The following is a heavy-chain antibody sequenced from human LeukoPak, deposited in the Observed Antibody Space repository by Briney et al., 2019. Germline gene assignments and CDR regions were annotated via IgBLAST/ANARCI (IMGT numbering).Heavy chain of an antibody. D-gene: IGHD1-7*01. CDR3: ARMGWNYVAYFDY. V-gene: IGHV1-18*01. CDR2: ISAYNGNT. Sequence: ASVNVSCKASGYTFTSYAINWVRQAPGQGLEWMGWISAYNGNTNYAQKLQGRVTMTTDTSTNTAYMELRSLRSDDTAVYHCARMGWNYVAYFDYWGQGILVTVSS. CDR1: GYTFTSYA. J-gene: IGHJ4*02.